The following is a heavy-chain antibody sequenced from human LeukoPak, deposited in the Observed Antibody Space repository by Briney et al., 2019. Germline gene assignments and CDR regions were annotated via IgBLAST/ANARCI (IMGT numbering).Heavy chain of an antibody. CDR3: ARRSIAAADYYYYYGMDV. J-gene: IGHJ6*02. CDR2: IYSSGST. CDR1: GGSISSGNYC. Sequence: PSETLSLTCTVSGGSISSGNYCWGWIRQPPGKGLECIGTIYSSGSTYYNPSLKSRVTTSVDTSKKQFSLKLSSVTAADTAVYYCARRSIAAADYYYYYGMDVWGQGTTVTVSS. D-gene: IGHD6-13*01. V-gene: IGHV4-39*07.